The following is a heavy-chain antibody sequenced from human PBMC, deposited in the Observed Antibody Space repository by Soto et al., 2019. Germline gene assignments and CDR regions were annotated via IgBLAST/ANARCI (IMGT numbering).Heavy chain of an antibody. V-gene: IGHV1-69*13. CDR2: IIPIFGTA. CDR1: GGTFSSYA. D-gene: IGHD1-26*01. J-gene: IGHJ6*02. CDR3: ARNVVGDYGMDV. Sequence: SVKVSCKASGGTFSSYAISWVRQAPGQGLEWMGGIIPIFGTANYAQKFQGRVTITADESTSTAYMELSSLRSEDTAVYYCARNVVGDYGMDVWGQGTTVTVSS.